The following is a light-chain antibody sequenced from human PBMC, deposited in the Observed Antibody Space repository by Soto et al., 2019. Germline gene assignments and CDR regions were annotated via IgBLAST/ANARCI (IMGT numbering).Light chain of an antibody. CDR2: YDS. J-gene: IGLJ1*01. V-gene: IGLV3-21*04. CDR1: NTGSKS. Sequence: SYELTQPPSVLVAPGKTARITGWGNNTGSKSVHWYQQKPGQAPVLVIYYDSDRPSGIPERFSGSNSGNTATLTISRVEAGDEADYYCQVWDSSSDHPGVFGTGTKLTVL. CDR3: QVWDSSSDHPGV.